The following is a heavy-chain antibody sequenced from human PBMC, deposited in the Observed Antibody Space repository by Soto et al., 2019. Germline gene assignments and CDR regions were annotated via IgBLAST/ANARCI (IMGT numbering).Heavy chain of an antibody. V-gene: IGHV1-3*01. Sequence: ASVKVSCKASGYTFTSYAMHWVRQAPGQRLEWMGWINGGNGNTQYSQNFQGRVTITRDTSASTAYMELSRLRSEDTAVYYCARSFGVVITNWFDPGGQGTLVTVSS. CDR2: INGGNGNT. D-gene: IGHD3-3*01. CDR1: GYTFTSYA. CDR3: ARSFGVVITNWFDP. J-gene: IGHJ5*02.